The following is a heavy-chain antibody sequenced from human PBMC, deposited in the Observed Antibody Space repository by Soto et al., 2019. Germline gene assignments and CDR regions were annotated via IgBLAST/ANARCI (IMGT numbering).Heavy chain of an antibody. J-gene: IGHJ6*02. CDR1: GYSFTSYW. Sequence: GESLQISCKGSGYSFTSYWIGWVRQMPGKGLEWMGIIYPGDSDTRYSPSFQGQVTISADKSISTAYLQWSSLKASATAMYYCASARIAVPPDYSYYRKVLSGQAPT. CDR2: IYPGDSDT. V-gene: IGHV5-51*01. CDR3: ASARIAVPPDYSYYRKVL. D-gene: IGHD2-15*01.